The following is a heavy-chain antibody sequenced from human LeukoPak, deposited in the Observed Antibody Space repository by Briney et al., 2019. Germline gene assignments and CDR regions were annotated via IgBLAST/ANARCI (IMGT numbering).Heavy chain of an antibody. CDR3: ARRGYSYGYGYFQH. CDR1: GGSISTYY. V-gene: IGHV4-59*01. Sequence: KTSETLSLTCTVSGGSISTYYWSWIRQPPGKGLEWIGYIYYSGSTNYNPSLKSRVTISVDTSKNQFSLKLSSVTAADTAVYYCARRGYSYGYGYFQHWGQGTLVTVSS. D-gene: IGHD5-18*01. J-gene: IGHJ1*01. CDR2: IYYSGST.